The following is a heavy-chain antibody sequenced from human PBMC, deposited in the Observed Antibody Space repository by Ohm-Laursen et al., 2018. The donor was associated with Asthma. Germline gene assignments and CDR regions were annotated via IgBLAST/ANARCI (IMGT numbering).Heavy chain of an antibody. D-gene: IGHD3-22*01. V-gene: IGHV3-15*01. Sequence: SLRLSCAAPGFTFSNAWMSWVRQAPGKGLEWVGRIKSKTDGGTTDYAAPVKGRFTISRDDSKNTLYLQMNSLKTEDTAVYYCTTDWERTYYYDSSGYYYWGQGTLVTVSS. CDR1: GFTFSNAW. J-gene: IGHJ4*02. CDR2: IKSKTDGGTT. CDR3: TTDWERTYYYDSSGYYY.